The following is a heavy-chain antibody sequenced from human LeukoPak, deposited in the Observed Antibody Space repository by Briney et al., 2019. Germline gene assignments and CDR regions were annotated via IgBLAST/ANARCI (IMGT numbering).Heavy chain of an antibody. D-gene: IGHD3/OR15-3a*01. CDR1: GGSISSSSYY. CDR2: IYYSGST. V-gene: IGHV4-39*01. CDR3: ARTDWTQPEAKYFQH. J-gene: IGHJ1*01. Sequence: PSETLSLTCTVSGGSISSSSYYWGWIRQPPGKGLEWIGSIYYSGSTYYNPSLKSRVTISVDTSKNQFSLKLSSVTAADTAVYYCARTDWTQPEAKYFQHWGQGTLVTVSS.